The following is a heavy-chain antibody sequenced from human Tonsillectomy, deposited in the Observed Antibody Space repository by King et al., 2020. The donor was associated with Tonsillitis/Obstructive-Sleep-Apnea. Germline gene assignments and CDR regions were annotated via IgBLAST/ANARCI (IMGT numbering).Heavy chain of an antibody. D-gene: IGHD6-13*01. CDR1: GFTLNNYT. J-gene: IGHJ4*02. V-gene: IGHV3-30*04. CDR2: ISHDGSKK. Sequence: VQLQESGGGVVQPGRSLRLSCVGSGFTLNNYTLQWVRQAPGRGLEWVAVISHDGSKKYYTDSVKGRFTISRDNSKNKVYLQMNSLGAEDTAVYYCARDQERQRVPGFFDYWGQGTLVTVSA. CDR3: ARDQERQRVPGFFDY.